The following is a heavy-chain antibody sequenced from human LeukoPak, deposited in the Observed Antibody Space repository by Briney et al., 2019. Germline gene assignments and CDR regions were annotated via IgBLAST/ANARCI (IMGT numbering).Heavy chain of an antibody. V-gene: IGHV3-48*04. Sequence: GGSLRLSCAASGFISSDYSMNWVRQAPGKGLEWISNIRGSRSGLGSGMYYADSVRGRFTISRDDAKNSLYLQMSSLRAEDTAFYYCARDNNWGFDYWGQGALVTASS. CDR3: ARDNNWGFDY. D-gene: IGHD7-27*01. CDR2: IRGSRSGLGSGM. J-gene: IGHJ4*02. CDR1: GFISSDYS.